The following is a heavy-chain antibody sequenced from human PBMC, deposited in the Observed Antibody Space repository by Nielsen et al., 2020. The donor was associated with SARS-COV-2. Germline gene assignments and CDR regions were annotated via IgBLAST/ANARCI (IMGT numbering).Heavy chain of an antibody. Sequence: SETLSLTCTVSGGSISSGGYYWSWIRQHPGKGLEWIGYIYYSGSTNYNPSLKSRVTISVDTSKNQFSLKLSSVTAADTAVYYCAREVYCSSTSCYPYYYYYMDVWGKGTTVTVSS. CDR1: GGSISSGGYY. D-gene: IGHD2-2*01. J-gene: IGHJ6*03. CDR3: AREVYCSSTSCYPYYYYYMDV. CDR2: IYYSGST. V-gene: IGHV4-61*08.